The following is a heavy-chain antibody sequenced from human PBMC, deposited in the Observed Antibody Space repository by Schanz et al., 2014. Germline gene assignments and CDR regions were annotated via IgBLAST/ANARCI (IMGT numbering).Heavy chain of an antibody. CDR2: INGYNGHT. D-gene: IGHD2-2*01. CDR3: ARDRRRYCSTASCLHDNWFDP. CDR1: GYTFSSYG. Sequence: QVHLVQSGAEVKKPGASVKVSCKASGYTFSSYGITWVRQAPGQGLEWMGWINGYNGHTLYAQKFQGRVTMTTDPSTGTAYMELRSLRSDDTAVYYCARDRRRYCSTASCLHDNWFDPWGQGTLVIVSS. J-gene: IGHJ5*02. V-gene: IGHV1-18*01.